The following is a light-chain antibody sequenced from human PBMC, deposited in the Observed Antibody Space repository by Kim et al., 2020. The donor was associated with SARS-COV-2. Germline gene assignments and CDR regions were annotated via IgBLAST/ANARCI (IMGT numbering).Light chain of an antibody. J-gene: IGLJ2*01. V-gene: IGLV1-44*01. CDR2: NND. CDR1: SSNLGGNT. CDR3: AAWDDSLKGVV. Sequence: GQRVTISCTGSSSNLGGNTVTWYRQPPGTAPKVLIYNNDERPSGVPARFSGSKSGTSVSLAISGLQSEDEADYHCAAWDDSLKGVVFGGGTQLTVL.